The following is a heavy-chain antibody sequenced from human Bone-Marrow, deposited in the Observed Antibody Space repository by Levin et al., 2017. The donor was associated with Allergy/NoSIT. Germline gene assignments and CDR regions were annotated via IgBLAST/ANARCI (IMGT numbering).Heavy chain of an antibody. V-gene: IGHV3-30*18. D-gene: IGHD6-13*01. Sequence: GGSLRLSCAASGFTFSSYGMHWVRQAPGKGLEWVAVISYDGSNKYYADSVKGRFTISRDNSKNTLYLQMNSLRAEDTAVYYCAKDHSSSWTFDYWGQGTLVTVSS. J-gene: IGHJ4*02. CDR2: ISYDGSNK. CDR1: GFTFSSYG. CDR3: AKDHSSSWTFDY.